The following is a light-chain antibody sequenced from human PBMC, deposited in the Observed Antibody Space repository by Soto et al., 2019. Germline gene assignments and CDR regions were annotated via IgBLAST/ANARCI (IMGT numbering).Light chain of an antibody. J-gene: IGKJ5*01. CDR2: DTS. CDR1: QSVGNSF. V-gene: IGKV3-20*01. CDR3: QQYGTSEII. Sequence: EVVLTQSPGTLSLSPGGRATLSCRVSQSVGNSFVAWYQQKPGQPPRLLIYDTSKRATGIPDRFSGSVSGTDFTLSISRVEPEDFAVFYCQQYGTSEIIFGQGTRLEIK.